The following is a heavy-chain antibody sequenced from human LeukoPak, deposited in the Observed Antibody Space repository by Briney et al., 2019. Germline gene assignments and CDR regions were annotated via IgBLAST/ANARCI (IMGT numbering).Heavy chain of an antibody. V-gene: IGHV4-4*07. CDR2: IYTSGST. CDR1: GDSISNYY. CDR3: ARVGTYGSGRYYYYGMDV. Sequence: SETLSLTCTVSGDSISNYYWSWIRQPAGKGLEWIGRIYTSGSTNYNPSLKSRVTMSVDTSKNQFSLKLSSVTAADTAVYYCARVGTYGSGRYYYYGMDVWGQGTTVTVSS. D-gene: IGHD3-10*01. J-gene: IGHJ6*02.